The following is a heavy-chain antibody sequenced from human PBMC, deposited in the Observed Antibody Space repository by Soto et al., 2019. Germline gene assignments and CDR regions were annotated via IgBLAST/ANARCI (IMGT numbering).Heavy chain of an antibody. D-gene: IGHD3-22*01. CDR3: ARVSFYYESSGYYADY. V-gene: IGHV4-39*01. CDR2: ISYSGKT. Sequence: SETLSLTCTVSGGSISSNRYYWAWIRQPPGKGLEWIGSISYSGKTNSSPSLKSRVTISIDTSNMQFSLKLISVTAADTAVYFCARVSFYYESSGYYADYWGQGTLVTVSS. CDR1: GGSISSNRYY. J-gene: IGHJ4*02.